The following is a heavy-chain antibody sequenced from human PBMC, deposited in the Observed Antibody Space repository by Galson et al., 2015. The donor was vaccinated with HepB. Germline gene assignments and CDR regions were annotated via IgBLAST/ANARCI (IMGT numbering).Heavy chain of an antibody. CDR1: GDSVSTNSAT. Sequence: AISGDSVSTNSATWNWIRQSPSRGLEWLGRTYYRSRRYDDYAVSVKSRITINSDTSKNPFSLQLNSVTPEDTAVYYCARGVDIRGGAFDIWGQGTMVTVSS. D-gene: IGHD2-15*01. CDR2: TYYRSRRYD. CDR3: ARGVDIRGGAFDI. J-gene: IGHJ3*02. V-gene: IGHV6-1*01.